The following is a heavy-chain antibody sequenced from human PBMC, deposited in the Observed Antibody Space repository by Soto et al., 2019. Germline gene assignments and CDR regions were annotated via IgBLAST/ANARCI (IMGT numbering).Heavy chain of an antibody. J-gene: IGHJ6*02. D-gene: IGHD5-18*01. CDR3: ARWVDTAMVFHYGMDV. Sequence: QVQLVQSGAEVKKPGASVKVSCKASGYTFTSYGISWVRQAPGQGLEWMGWISAYNGNTNYAQKLQGRVTMTTDTSTSTAYVELRSLRSDDTAVYYCARWVDTAMVFHYGMDVWGQGTTVTVSS. CDR2: ISAYNGNT. CDR1: GYTFTSYG. V-gene: IGHV1-18*01.